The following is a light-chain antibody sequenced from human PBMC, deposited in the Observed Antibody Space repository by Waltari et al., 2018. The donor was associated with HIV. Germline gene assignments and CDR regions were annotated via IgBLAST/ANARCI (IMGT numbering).Light chain of an antibody. J-gene: IGLJ1*01. CDR2: DVG. Sequence: QSALTQPRSVSGSPGQSVTISCIGTSSDVGGYDFVAWYQQHPGKAPKLMIYDVGKRPSGVPSRFSGSKSGNTASLTISGLQAEDEADYFGCSYAGNFFVFGTGTQVSVL. CDR3: CSYAGNFFV. V-gene: IGLV2-11*01. CDR1: SSDVGGYDF.